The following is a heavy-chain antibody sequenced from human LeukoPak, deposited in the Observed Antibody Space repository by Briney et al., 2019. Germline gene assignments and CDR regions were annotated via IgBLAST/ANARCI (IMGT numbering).Heavy chain of an antibody. J-gene: IGHJ6*03. V-gene: IGHV3-21*01. CDR1: GFTFSSYS. D-gene: IGHD3-10*01. Sequence: GGSLRLSCAASGFTFSSYSMNWVRQAPGKGLEWVSSISSSSSYIYYADSVKGRFTISRDNAKNSLYLQMNSLRAEDTAVYYCARAGSQCYMDVWGKGTTVTVSS. CDR3: ARAGSQCYMDV. CDR2: ISSSSSYI.